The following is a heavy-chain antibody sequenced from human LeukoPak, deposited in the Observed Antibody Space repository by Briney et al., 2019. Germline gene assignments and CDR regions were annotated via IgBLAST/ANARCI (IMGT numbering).Heavy chain of an antibody. D-gene: IGHD3-22*01. Sequence: GGSLRLSCAASGFTFSSYGMSWVRQAPGKGLEWVSAISDSGGSAYYADSVKGRFTVSRDNSKNTLYLQMNSLRAEDTAVYYCAKGGLLPGDYWGQGTLVTVSS. V-gene: IGHV3-23*01. J-gene: IGHJ4*02. CDR3: AKGGLLPGDY. CDR2: ISDSGGSA. CDR1: GFTFSSYG.